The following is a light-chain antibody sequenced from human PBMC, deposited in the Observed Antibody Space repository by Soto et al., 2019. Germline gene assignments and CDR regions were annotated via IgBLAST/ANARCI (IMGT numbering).Light chain of an antibody. CDR3: QQYGSSPPLS. J-gene: IGKJ4*01. CDR1: QSVTYDQ. CDR2: GAS. Sequence: EIVLTQSPGTLSLSPGERATLSCRASQSVTYDQLAWYRQTPGQAPRLLIYGASSRAAGIPDRFSGSGSGTDFTLTISRLDPEDFAAYYCQQYGSSPPLSFGGGTKVDIK. V-gene: IGKV3-20*01.